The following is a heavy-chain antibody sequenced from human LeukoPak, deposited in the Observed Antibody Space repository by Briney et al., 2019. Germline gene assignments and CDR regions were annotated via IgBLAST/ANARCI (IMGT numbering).Heavy chain of an antibody. D-gene: IGHD4-17*01. Sequence: GGSLRLSWAASGFTFSSYGMHWVRQAPGKWLEWVAVISYDGSNKYYADSVKGRFTISRDNSKNTLYLQMNSLRAEDTAVYYCAKDNGDYVLGFDYWGQGTLVTVSS. V-gene: IGHV3-30*18. J-gene: IGHJ4*02. CDR2: ISYDGSNK. CDR3: AKDNGDYVLGFDY. CDR1: GFTFSSYG.